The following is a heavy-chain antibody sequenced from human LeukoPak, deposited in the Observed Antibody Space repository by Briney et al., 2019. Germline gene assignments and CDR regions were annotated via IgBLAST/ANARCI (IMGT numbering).Heavy chain of an antibody. CDR1: GFTFSDYY. V-gene: IGHV3-11*04. J-gene: IGHJ4*02. Sequence: KPGGSLRLSCAASGFTFSDYYMSWIRQAPGKGLEWVSFISYSGGTIYYADSVKGRFTVSRDNAENSLYLQMNDLRADDTAVYYCAKCYYSSGWYMDNWGQGTLVTVSS. CDR2: ISYSGGTI. D-gene: IGHD6-19*01. CDR3: AKCYYSSGWYMDN.